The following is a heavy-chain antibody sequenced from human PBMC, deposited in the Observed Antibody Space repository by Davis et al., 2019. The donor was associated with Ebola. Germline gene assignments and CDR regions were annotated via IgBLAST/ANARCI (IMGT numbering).Heavy chain of an antibody. J-gene: IGHJ2*01. CDR2: IYTSGST. Sequence: SETLSLTCTVSGDSISSGSYYWSWIRQPAGKGLEWIGHIYTSGSTNYNPSLKSRVTISIDTSTNQFSLKLTSVTAADTAVYYCARLSGLFSSSSGALYFDLWGRGTLVSVSS. CDR1: GDSISSGSYY. D-gene: IGHD6-6*01. V-gene: IGHV4-61*09. CDR3: ARLSGLFSSSSGALYFDL.